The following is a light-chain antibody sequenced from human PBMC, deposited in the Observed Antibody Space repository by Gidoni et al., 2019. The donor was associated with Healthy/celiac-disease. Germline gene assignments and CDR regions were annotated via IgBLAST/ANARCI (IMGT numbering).Light chain of an antibody. CDR2: EDS. J-gene: IGLJ2*01. CDR3: YSTDSSGNHVV. Sequence: SYELTQPPSVSVSPGQTARITCSGDALPKQYAYWYQQKSGQAPGLVIYEDSKRPSGIPERFSGSSSGTMATLTISGAQVEDEADYYCYSTDSSGNHVVFGGGTKLTVL. CDR1: ALPKQY. V-gene: IGLV3-10*01.